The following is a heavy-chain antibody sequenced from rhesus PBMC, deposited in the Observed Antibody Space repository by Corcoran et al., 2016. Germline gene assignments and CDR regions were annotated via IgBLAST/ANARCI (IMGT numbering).Heavy chain of an antibody. CDR1: GVSLYGNY. CDR2: ISGNSEST. CDR3: ARDAISLDV. V-gene: IGHV4-147*01. J-gene: IGHJ5-2*02. Sequence: QVQLQESGPGLVKPSDTLALTCAVTGVSLYGNYWTWIRQSPEKGLEWIGYISGNSESTSHHPSLGGRITISKATSQHQFSLMLTSVTAEDTAVYYCARDAISLDVWGRGVLVTVSS.